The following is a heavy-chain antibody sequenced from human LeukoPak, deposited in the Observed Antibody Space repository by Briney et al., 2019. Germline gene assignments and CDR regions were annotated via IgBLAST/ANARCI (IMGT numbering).Heavy chain of an antibody. CDR2: ISAYNGNT. D-gene: IGHD4-17*01. V-gene: IGHV1-18*01. CDR3: AREGRGDYVSEPYYYYGMDV. Sequence: ASVKVSCKASGYTFTSYGISWVRQAPGQGLEWMGWISAYNGNTNYAQKLQGRVTMTTDTSTSTAYMELRSLRSDDTAVYYCAREGRGDYVSEPYYYYGMDVWGQGTTATVSS. CDR1: GYTFTSYG. J-gene: IGHJ6*02.